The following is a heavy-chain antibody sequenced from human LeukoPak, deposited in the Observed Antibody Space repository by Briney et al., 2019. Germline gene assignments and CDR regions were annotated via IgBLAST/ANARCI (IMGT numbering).Heavy chain of an antibody. CDR3: ASVDTATHLDY. J-gene: IGHJ4*02. CDR1: GFTLSSYA. D-gene: IGHD5-18*01. Sequence: GGSLRLSCAASGFTLSSYAMNWLRQAPGKGLEWVSAISGSGGSAYYADSVRGRFTISRDNSKNTLYLQMNSLRAEDTAVYYCASVDTATHLDYWGQGTLVTVSS. CDR2: ISGSGGSA. V-gene: IGHV3-23*01.